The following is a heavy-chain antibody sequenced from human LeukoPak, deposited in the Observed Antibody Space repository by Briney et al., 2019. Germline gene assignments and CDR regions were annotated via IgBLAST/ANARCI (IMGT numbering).Heavy chain of an antibody. CDR1: GFSLSTTGVG. J-gene: IGHJ4*02. V-gene: IGHV2-5*02. D-gene: IGHD3-22*01. CDR2: IYWDDDK. Sequence: ESGPTLVKPTPPLTLTCTFSGFSLSTTGVGVSWIRQPPGKALEWLAVIYWDDDKRYSPSLKSRLTISKDTSKNQVVLTVTDMDPVDTATYYCAHRRLAYDRSGNYYPMTDSWGQGTLVTVSS. CDR3: AHRRLAYDRSGNYYPMTDS.